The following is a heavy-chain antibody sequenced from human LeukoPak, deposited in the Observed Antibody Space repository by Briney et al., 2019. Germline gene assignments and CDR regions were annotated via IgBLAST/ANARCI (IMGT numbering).Heavy chain of an antibody. CDR1: GFTFSHYW. V-gene: IGHV3-74*01. CDR2: ISNDGTNI. D-gene: IGHD2-15*01. CDR3: TRTPGERCFDH. J-gene: IGHJ4*02. Sequence: PGGSLRLSCAASGFTFSHYWMHWVRRAPGKGLVWISHISNDGTNIGYADSVKGRFTISRDNAKNTLYLQMNSLRAEDTAVYYCTRTPGERCFDHWGQGTQVTVSS.